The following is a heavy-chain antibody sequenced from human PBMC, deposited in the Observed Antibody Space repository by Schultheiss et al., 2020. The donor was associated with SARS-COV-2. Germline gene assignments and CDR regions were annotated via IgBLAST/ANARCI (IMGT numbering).Heavy chain of an antibody. CDR1: GFTFSSYG. D-gene: IGHD2-15*01. Sequence: GGSLRLSCAASGFTFSSYGMHWVRQAPGKGLEWVAVISYDGSNKYYADSVKGRFTISRDNSKNTLYLQMNSLRAEDTAVYYCARDLGRKHPTSYGMDVWGQGTTVTVSS. J-gene: IGHJ6*02. CDR2: ISYDGSNK. CDR3: ARDLGRKHPTSYGMDV. V-gene: IGHV3-33*05.